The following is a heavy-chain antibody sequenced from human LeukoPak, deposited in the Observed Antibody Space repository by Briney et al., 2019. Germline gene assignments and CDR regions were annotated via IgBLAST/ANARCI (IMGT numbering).Heavy chain of an antibody. CDR2: IYYSGST. D-gene: IGHD5-12*01. Sequence: SETLSLTCTVSGGSISSSSYYWGWIRQPPGKGLEWIGSIYYSGSTYYNPSLKSRVTISVDTSKNQFPLKLSSVTAADTAVYYCARGEARGDYFDYWGQGTLVTVSS. CDR1: GGSISSSSYY. CDR3: ARGEARGDYFDY. V-gene: IGHV4-39*06. J-gene: IGHJ4*02.